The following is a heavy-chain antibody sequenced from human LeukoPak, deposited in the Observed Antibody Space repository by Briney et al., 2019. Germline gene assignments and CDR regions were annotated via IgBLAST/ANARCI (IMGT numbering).Heavy chain of an antibody. V-gene: IGHV3-66*01. J-gene: IGHJ4*02. CDR1: GFTLTIIY. D-gene: IGHD2-2*01. CDR3: ARDGPDPLYFDY. Sequence: PGGSLRPSRAASGFTLTIIYIRCGPQAPGKGLEWVSVIYRGGAIYYADSVKDRFTISRDISKNTLFLQMNSLRAEDTAVYFCARDGPDPLYFDYWGPGTLVTASP. CDR2: IYRGGAI.